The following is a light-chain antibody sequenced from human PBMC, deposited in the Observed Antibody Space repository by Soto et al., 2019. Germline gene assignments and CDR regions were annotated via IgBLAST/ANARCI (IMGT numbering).Light chain of an antibody. CDR2: EVT. J-gene: IGLJ2*01. V-gene: IGLV2-18*02. Sequence: QSALTQPPSVSGSPGQSVTISCTGTSSDVGSYDRVSWYQQAPGTVPKLMIYEVTNRPSGVPDRFSGSKSGNTASLTISGLQPEDEADYYCSSYTTGSSVVFGGGTKVTVL. CDR1: SSDVGSYDR. CDR3: SSYTTGSSVV.